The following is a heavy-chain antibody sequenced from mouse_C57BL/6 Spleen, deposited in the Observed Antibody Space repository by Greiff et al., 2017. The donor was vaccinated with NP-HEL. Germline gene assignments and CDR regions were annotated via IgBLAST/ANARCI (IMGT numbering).Heavy chain of an antibody. CDR2: IYPRSGNT. D-gene: IGHD2-3*01. V-gene: IGHV1-81*01. CDR3: AREEIHYDGYYQVFDY. CDR1: GYTFTSYG. J-gene: IGHJ2*01. Sequence: LVESGAELARPGASVKLSCKASGYTFTSYGISWVKQRTGQGLEWIGEIYPRSGNTYYNEKFKGKATLTADKSSSTAYMELRSLTSEDSAVYFCAREEIHYDGYYQVFDYWGQGTTLTVSS.